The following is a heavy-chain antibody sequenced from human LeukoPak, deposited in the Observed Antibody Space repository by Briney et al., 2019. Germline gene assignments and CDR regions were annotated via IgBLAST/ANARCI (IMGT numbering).Heavy chain of an antibody. J-gene: IGHJ4*02. Sequence: GGSLRLSCAASGFTLNSYAMSWVRQAPGKGLEWVSAISDGGSDTYYADSVKGRFTISKDNSKNMLFLQMNSLMDDDTAVYYCAKRVPYSSSSVYFDSWDQGTLVTVSS. D-gene: IGHD6-6*01. CDR3: AKRVPYSSSSVYFDS. CDR2: ISDGGSDT. CDR1: GFTLNSYA. V-gene: IGHV3-23*01.